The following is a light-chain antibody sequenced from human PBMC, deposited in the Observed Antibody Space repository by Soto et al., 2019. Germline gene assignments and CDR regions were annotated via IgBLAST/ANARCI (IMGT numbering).Light chain of an antibody. V-gene: IGLV1-44*01. CDR3: STWDVSLNGWV. CDR2: STD. J-gene: IGLJ3*02. Sequence: QSVLTQPPSASATPGQRFTISCSGSSSNIASRSVHWYQQLPGTAPKLLMYSTDLRPSGVPDRFSGSKSGTTASLAISGVQSEDEADYYCSTWDVSLNGWVFGGGTKLTVL. CDR1: SSNIASRS.